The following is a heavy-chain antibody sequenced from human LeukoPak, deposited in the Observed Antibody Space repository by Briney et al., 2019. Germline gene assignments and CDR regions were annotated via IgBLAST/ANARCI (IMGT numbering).Heavy chain of an antibody. Sequence: GGSLRLSYAASGFTFSSYSMNWVRQAPGKGLEWVSSISSSSSYIYYADSVKGRFTISRDNAKNSLYLQMNSLRAEDTAVYYCARAPWGVKDGLLDYWGQGTLVTVSS. CDR1: GFTFSSYS. V-gene: IGHV3-21*01. CDR2: ISSSSSYI. D-gene: IGHD3-10*01. CDR3: ARAPWGVKDGLLDY. J-gene: IGHJ4*02.